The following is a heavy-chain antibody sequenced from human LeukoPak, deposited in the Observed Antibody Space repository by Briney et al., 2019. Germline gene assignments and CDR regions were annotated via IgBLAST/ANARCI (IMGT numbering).Heavy chain of an antibody. V-gene: IGHV3-21*01. CDR1: GITVSTNY. J-gene: IGHJ4*02. CDR2: ISGSGGST. Sequence: PGGSLRLTCAASGITVSTNYMNWVRQAPGKGLEWVSAISGSGGSTYYADSVKGRFTISRDNAKNSLYLQMNSLRAEDTAVYYCARDRTGGEQQLVPAFDYWGQGTLVTVSS. D-gene: IGHD6-13*01. CDR3: ARDRTGGEQQLVPAFDY.